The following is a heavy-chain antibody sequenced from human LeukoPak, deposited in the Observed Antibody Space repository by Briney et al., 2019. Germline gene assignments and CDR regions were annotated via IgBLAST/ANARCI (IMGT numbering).Heavy chain of an antibody. CDR3: ARVRSRVDY. CDR1: GVSFSGFY. Sequence: PSETLSLTCAVSGVSFSGFYWSWIRQPPGKGLEWIGEITPSGGTNYTASLKSRVTISIDTSKNQFSLKMSTVTAADTAVYYCARVRSRVDYWGQGTLVTVSS. J-gene: IGHJ4*02. V-gene: IGHV4-34*01. CDR2: ITPSGGT. D-gene: IGHD5-24*01.